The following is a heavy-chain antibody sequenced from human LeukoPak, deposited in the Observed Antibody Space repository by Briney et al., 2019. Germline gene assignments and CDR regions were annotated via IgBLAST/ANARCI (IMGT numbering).Heavy chain of an antibody. CDR2: IIPILGIA. CDR3: ASSTTGGMDV. Sequence: SVKVSCKASGGTFSSYAISWVRQAPGQGLEWMGRIIPILGIANYAQKFQGRVTITADKSTSTAYMELNSLRSEDTAVYYCASSTTGGMDVWGQGTTVTVSS. D-gene: IGHD1-26*01. V-gene: IGHV1-69*04. CDR1: GGTFSSYA. J-gene: IGHJ6*02.